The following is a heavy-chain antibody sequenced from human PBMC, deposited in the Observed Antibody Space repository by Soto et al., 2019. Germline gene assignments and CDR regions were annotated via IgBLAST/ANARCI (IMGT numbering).Heavy chain of an antibody. Sequence: ETLSLTCDVSGVSISENHWSWIRQAPGKGLEWVANIRQDGNEKYYADSVKGRFTISRDNAKNSLFLQMNSLRVEDTAVYYCEGGHKADYWGQGSLVTVSS. CDR2: IRQDGNEK. V-gene: IGHV3-7*01. CDR1: GVSISENH. CDR3: EGGHKADY. J-gene: IGHJ4*02.